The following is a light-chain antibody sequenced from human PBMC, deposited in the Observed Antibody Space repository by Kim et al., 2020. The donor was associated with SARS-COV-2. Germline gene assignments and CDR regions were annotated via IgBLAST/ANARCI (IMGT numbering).Light chain of an antibody. V-gene: IGLV3-19*01. J-gene: IGLJ2*01. CDR1: SLRNYY. Sequence: SSELTQDPTMSVALGQTVRITCQGASLRNYYASWHQQKPGQAPVLVIYGKNDRPSGIPDRFSGSRTGNTASLTITGAQAEDEADYYCNSRDSSNNHLVFGGGTQLTV. CDR3: NSRDSSNNHLV. CDR2: GKN.